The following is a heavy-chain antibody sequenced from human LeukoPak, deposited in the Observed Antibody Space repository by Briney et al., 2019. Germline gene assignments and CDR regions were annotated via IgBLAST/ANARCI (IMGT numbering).Heavy chain of an antibody. Sequence: SVEVSCKASGGTFSSYAISWVRQAPGQGLEWMGGIIPIFGTANYAQKFQGRVTITTDESTSTAYMELSSLRSEDTAVYYCALGDSSGYYYPEDYWGQGTLVTVSS. J-gene: IGHJ4*02. CDR3: ALGDSSGYYYPEDY. CDR1: GGTFSSYA. V-gene: IGHV1-69*05. CDR2: IIPIFGTA. D-gene: IGHD3-22*01.